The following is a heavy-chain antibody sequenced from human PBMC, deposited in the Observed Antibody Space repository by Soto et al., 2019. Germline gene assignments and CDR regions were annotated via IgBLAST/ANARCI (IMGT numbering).Heavy chain of an antibody. D-gene: IGHD3-3*01. CDR1: GFTFSSYG. V-gene: IGHV3-30*18. J-gene: IGHJ6*04. CDR3: AKQYYDFWSGYPYGMYF. CDR2: ISYDGSNK. Sequence: GGSLRLSCAASGFTFSSYGMHWVRQAPGKGLEWVAVISYDGSNKYYADSVKGRFTISRDNSKNTLYLQMNSLRAEDTAVYYCAKQYYDFWSGYPYGMYFWGKGTTVTVSS.